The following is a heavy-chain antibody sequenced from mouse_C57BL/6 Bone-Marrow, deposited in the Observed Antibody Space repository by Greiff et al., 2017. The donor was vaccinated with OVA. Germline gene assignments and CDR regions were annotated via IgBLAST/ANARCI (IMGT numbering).Heavy chain of an antibody. D-gene: IGHD1-1*01. V-gene: IGHV5-17*01. Sequence: EVKLVESGGGLVKPGGSLKLSCAASGFTFSDYGMHWVRQAPEKGLEWVAYISSGSSTIYYAATVTGRFTISRDNAKNTLFLQMTRLRSEDTAMYYCARRDGSTWFAYWGQGTLVTVSA. CDR3: ARRDGSTWFAY. J-gene: IGHJ3*01. CDR1: GFTFSDYG. CDR2: ISSGSSTI.